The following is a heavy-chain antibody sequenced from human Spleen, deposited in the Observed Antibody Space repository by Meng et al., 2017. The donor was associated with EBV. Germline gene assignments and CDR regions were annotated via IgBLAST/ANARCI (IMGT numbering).Heavy chain of an antibody. CDR1: GGTFSNYA. D-gene: IGHD6-13*01. Sequence: QVQLVQSGAEVKEPGPSVKVSCKVSGGTFSNYAINWVRQAPGKGLEWMGGIIPMSGTANYAQKFQGRVTITADDSTSTAYMELSSLRSEDTAVYYCARDPGYQKIDTWGQGTLVTVAS. V-gene: IGHV1-69*01. CDR2: IIPMSGTA. J-gene: IGHJ5*02. CDR3: ARDPGYQKIDT.